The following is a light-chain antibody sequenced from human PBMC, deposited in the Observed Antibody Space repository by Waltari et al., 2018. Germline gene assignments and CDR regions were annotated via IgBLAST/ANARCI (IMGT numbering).Light chain of an antibody. CDR1: QDIRND. CDR3: LQHNSYPQT. CDR2: AGL. J-gene: IGKJ1*01. V-gene: IGKV1-17*02. Sequence: DIQMPPSPSSLAASVGDRVNFTCRASQDIRNDLGWFQQKPGKAPKRLIYAGLRLQSGVPSRFSGSWFGTEFTLTITDLQPDDFATYYCLQHNSYPQTFGQGTKVDFK.